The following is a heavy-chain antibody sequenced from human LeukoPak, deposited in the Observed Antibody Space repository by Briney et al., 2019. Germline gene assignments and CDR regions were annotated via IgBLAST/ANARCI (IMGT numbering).Heavy chain of an antibody. D-gene: IGHD6-13*01. V-gene: IGHV4-34*01. CDR1: GGSFSGYY. Sequence: SETLSLTCAVYGGSFSGYYWXXXRQPPGKGLXXXGXXNHSGSTNYNPSLKSRVTISVDTSKNQFSLKLSSVTAADTAVYYCARLFSSSWYRGAFDLWGQGTMVTVSS. CDR2: XNHSGST. J-gene: IGHJ3*01. CDR3: ARLFSSSWYRGAFDL.